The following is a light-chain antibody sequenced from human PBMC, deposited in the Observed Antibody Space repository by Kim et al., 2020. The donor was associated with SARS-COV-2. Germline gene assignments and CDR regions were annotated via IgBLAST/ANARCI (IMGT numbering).Light chain of an antibody. J-gene: IGLJ2*01. V-gene: IGLV1-47*02. CDR2: SNA. Sequence: GLKVASSSTGGSSNISSNYIYWYQQFPGAAPKLLIYSNALRPSGVPDRFSGSMSGSSASLAISGLRSEDEATYYCEVWDDSLGGVVFGGGTQLTVL. CDR3: EVWDDSLGGVV. CDR1: SSNISSNY.